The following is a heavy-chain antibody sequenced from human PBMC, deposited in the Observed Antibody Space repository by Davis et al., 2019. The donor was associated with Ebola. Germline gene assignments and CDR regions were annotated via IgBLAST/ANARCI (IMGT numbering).Heavy chain of an antibody. CDR2: INSDGTFT. CDR1: GFTFSNYW. V-gene: IGHV3-74*01. D-gene: IGHD3-10*01. CDR3: AREHGSGSYWASPHHYGVDV. J-gene: IGHJ6*02. Sequence: GESLKISCAASGFTFSNYWMYWVRQAPGEGLMCVSRINSDGTFTTYADSVKGRFTISRDNAKNTLYLQMNSLRVDDTAVYYCAREHGSGSYWASPHHYGVDVWGRGTTVTVSS.